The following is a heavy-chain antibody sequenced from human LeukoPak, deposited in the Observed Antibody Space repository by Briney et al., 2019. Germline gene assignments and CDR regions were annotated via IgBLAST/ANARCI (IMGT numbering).Heavy chain of an antibody. Sequence: GGSLRLSCAASGFTFSSYAISWVRQAPGQGLEWMGGIIPIFGTANYAQKFQGRVTITADESTSTAYMELSSLRSEDTAVYYCARVRGSGSYYMMETGFLDYWGQGTLVTVSS. D-gene: IGHD3-10*01. CDR2: IIPIFGTA. CDR1: GFTFSSYA. V-gene: IGHV1-69*01. J-gene: IGHJ4*02. CDR3: ARVRGSGSYYMMETGFLDY.